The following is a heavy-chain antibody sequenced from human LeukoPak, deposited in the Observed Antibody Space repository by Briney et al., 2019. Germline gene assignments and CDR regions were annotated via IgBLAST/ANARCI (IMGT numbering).Heavy chain of an antibody. J-gene: IGHJ6*03. CDR1: GGSIGSGDYY. CDR2: IYYSGST. CDR3: ARGFSYYDFWSGYYYYYYMDV. Sequence: SETLSLTCTVSGGSIGSGDYYWSWIRQPPGKGLEWIGYIYYSGSTYYNPSLKSRVTISVDTSKNQFSLKLSSVTAADTAVYYCARGFSYYDFWSGYYYYYYMDVWGKGTTVTVSS. V-gene: IGHV4-30-4*08. D-gene: IGHD3-3*01.